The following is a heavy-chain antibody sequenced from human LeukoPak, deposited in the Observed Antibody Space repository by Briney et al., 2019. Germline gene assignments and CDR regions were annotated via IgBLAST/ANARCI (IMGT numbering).Heavy chain of an antibody. CDR3: ARQVYCGGDCYHFDY. Sequence: SDTLSLTCTVSGGSISSSSYYWGWIRQPPGKGLEWIGSIYYSGSTYYNPSLKSRVTISVDTSKNQFSLKLSSVTAADTAVYYCARQVYCGGDCYHFDYWGQGTLVTVSS. CDR2: IYYSGST. D-gene: IGHD2-21*02. V-gene: IGHV4-39*01. J-gene: IGHJ4*02. CDR1: GGSISSSSYY.